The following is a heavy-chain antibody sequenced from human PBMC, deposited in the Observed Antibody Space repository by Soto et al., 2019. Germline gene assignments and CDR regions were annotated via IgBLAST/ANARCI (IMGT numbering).Heavy chain of an antibody. CDR3: AKDRDDIRMVDAFDI. D-gene: IGHD3-9*01. CDR1: GFTFRSYA. CDR2: ISGSGATT. J-gene: IGHJ3*02. Sequence: GGSLRLSCAASGFTFRSYAMTWVRQGPGKGLEYLSAISGSGATTYYPDSVKGRFTISRDNSKNTLYLQMNSLRAEDTAVYYCAKDRDDIRMVDAFDIWGQGTMVTVSS. V-gene: IGHV3-23*01.